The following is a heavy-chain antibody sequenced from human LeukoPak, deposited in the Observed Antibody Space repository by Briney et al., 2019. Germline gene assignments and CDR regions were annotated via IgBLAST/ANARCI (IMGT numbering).Heavy chain of an antibody. CDR3: ARDGDLARYSSGWYTL. J-gene: IGHJ4*02. CDR1: GFTFSSYW. CDR2: INSDGGST. V-gene: IGHV3-74*01. D-gene: IGHD6-19*01. Sequence: GGSLRLSCAASGFTFSSYWMHWVRHAPGKGLVWVSRINSDGGSTSYADSVKGRFTISRDNAKNTLYLQMNSLRAEDTAVYYCARDGDLARYSSGWYTLWGRGTLVTVSS.